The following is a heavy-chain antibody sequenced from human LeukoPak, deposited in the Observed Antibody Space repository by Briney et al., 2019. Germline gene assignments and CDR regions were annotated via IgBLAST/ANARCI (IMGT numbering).Heavy chain of an antibody. D-gene: IGHD2-2*01. CDR1: GGSFSGYY. CDR3: ARAVGRYQLDY. J-gene: IGHJ4*02. Sequence: PSETLSLTCAVYGGSFSGYYWSWIRQPPGKGLEWIGEINHSGSTNYNPSLKSRVTISVDTSKNQFSLKLSSVTAADTAVYYCARAVGRYQLDYWGQGTLVTVSS. CDR2: INHSGST. V-gene: IGHV4-34*01.